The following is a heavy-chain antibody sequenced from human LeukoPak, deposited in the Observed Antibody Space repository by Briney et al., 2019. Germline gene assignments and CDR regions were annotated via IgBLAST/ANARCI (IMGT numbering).Heavy chain of an antibody. J-gene: IGHJ4*02. CDR3: ARAWRITMIVD. CDR1: AGSISSGGYY. Sequence: PSETLSLTCTHSAGSISSGGYYWSWIRQHPGKGLEWIGYIYYSGSTYYNPSLKSRVTISVDTSKNQFSLKLSSVTAADTAVYYCARAWRITMIVDWGQGTLVTVSS. D-gene: IGHD3-22*01. V-gene: IGHV4-31*03. CDR2: IYYSGST.